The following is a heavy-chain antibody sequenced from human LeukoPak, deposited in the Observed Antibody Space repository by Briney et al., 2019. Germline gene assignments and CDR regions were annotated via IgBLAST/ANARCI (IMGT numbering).Heavy chain of an antibody. CDR2: IYHSGDT. V-gene: IGHV4-38-2*02. Sequence: SETLSLTCIVSGYSITSGYYWGWIRQPPGKGLEWIGSIYHSGDTYYNPSLKSRVAISVDTSKNQFSLKLDSVTAADTAVYYCARDLYRIVVVPHYFDYWGQGTLVTVSS. D-gene: IGHD3-22*01. J-gene: IGHJ4*02. CDR1: GYSITSGYY. CDR3: ARDLYRIVVVPHYFDY.